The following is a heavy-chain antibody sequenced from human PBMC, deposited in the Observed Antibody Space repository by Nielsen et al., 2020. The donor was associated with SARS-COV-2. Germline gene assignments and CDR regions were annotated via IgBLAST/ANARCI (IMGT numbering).Heavy chain of an antibody. CDR2: ISYDGSNK. CDR3: ARVGHSSSW. J-gene: IGHJ4*02. D-gene: IGHD6-13*01. V-gene: IGHV3-30*04. Sequence: GGSLRLSCAASGFIFSNYAMHWVRKAPGKGLEWVAIISYDGSNKYNTDSVKGRFTISRDNSKNTLYLQMNSLRAEDTAVYYCARVGHSSSWWGQGTLVTVSS. CDR1: GFIFSNYA.